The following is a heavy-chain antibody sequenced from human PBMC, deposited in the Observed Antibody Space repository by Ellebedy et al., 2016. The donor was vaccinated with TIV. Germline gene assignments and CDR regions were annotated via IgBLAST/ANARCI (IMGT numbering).Heavy chain of an antibody. CDR3: ARGVGSGWYRHYYGMDV. J-gene: IGHJ6*02. V-gene: IGHV3-21*01. D-gene: IGHD6-19*01. Sequence: GESLKISCAASGFTFNTYSMNWVRQAPGKGLEWVSSISIRNSYIISADSVKGRFTISRDNANSSLFLEMNSLRAEDTAVYYCARGVGSGWYRHYYGMDVWGQGTTVTVSS. CDR1: GFTFNTYS. CDR2: ISIRNSYI.